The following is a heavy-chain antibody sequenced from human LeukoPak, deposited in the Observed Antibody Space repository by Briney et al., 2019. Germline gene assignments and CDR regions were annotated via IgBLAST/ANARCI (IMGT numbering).Heavy chain of an antibody. V-gene: IGHV3-48*02. CDR3: AGASLKLLSSSWYSFHFDY. CDR2: ISSSSSTI. Sequence: GGSLRLSCAASGFTFSSYSMNWVRQAPGKGLEWVSYISSSSSTIYYADSVKGRFTISRDNAKNSLYLQMNSLRDEDTAVYYCAGASLKLLSSSWYSFHFDYWGQGTLVTVSS. D-gene: IGHD6-13*01. J-gene: IGHJ4*02. CDR1: GFTFSSYS.